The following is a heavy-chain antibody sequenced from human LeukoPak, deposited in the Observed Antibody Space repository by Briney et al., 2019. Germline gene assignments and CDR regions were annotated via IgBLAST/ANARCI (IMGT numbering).Heavy chain of an antibody. CDR2: IYYSGST. CDR1: GGSISSSSYY. D-gene: IGHD6-6*01. Sequence: PSETLSLTCTVSGGSISSSSYYWGWIRQPPGKGLEWIGSIYYSGSTYYNPSLKSRVIISVDTSKNQFSLKLSSVTAADTAVYYCARGLSIAARRAFDYWGQGTLVTVSS. V-gene: IGHV4-39*01. J-gene: IGHJ4*02. CDR3: ARGLSIAARRAFDY.